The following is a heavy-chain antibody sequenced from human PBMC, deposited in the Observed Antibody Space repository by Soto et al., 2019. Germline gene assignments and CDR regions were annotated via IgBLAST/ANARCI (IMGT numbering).Heavy chain of an antibody. CDR2: IYYSGST. J-gene: IGHJ3*02. CDR1: GGSISSGDYY. V-gene: IGHV4-30-4*01. D-gene: IGHD3-22*01. Sequence: QVQLQESGPGLVKPSQTLSLTCTVSGGSISSGDYYWSWIRQPPGKGLEWIGYIYYSGSTYYNPSVKRRFTISVDTSKSQFSLKLSSVTAADTAVYYCARVVTMIVVDDGAFDIWGQGTMVTVSS. CDR3: ARVVTMIVVDDGAFDI.